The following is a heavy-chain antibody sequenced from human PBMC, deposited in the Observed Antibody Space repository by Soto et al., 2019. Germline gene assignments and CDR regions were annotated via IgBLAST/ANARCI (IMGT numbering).Heavy chain of an antibody. Sequence: EVLLLESGGGLVPPGGSLRLSCEASGFSFSSFAMNWIRQAPGKGLEWVSAIGDSGASTYYADSVKGRFTISRDNSRNSLYPKLNSVRAEDPAACYWANRVELDVWGNGTTVTVSS. D-gene: IGHD1-26*01. CDR2: IGDSGAST. CDR1: GFSFSSFA. V-gene: IGHV3-23*01. CDR3: ANRVELDV. J-gene: IGHJ6*04.